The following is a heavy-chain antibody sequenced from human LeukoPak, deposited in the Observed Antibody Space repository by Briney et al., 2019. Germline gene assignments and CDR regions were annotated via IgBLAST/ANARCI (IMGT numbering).Heavy chain of an antibody. CDR1: GFTFSNYW. CDR3: ARVPYVFDL. V-gene: IGHV3-74*01. CDR2: INRDESST. Sequence: PGGSLRLSCAASGFTFSNYWMHWVRQAPGKGLVWVSRINRDESSTDYLDSVKGRFTISRDNARNTLYPQMNSLRAEDTAVYYCARVPYVFDLWGQGTMVTVSS. J-gene: IGHJ3*01.